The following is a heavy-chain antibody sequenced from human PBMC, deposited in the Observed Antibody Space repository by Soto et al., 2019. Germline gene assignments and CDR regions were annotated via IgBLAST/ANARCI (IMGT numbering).Heavy chain of an antibody. CDR2: IYWDDDK. CDR1: GFSLSSTRMA. Sequence: QITLKESGPTLVTPTETLTLTCTFSGFSLSSTRMAVGWIRQPPGKALEWLALIYWDDDKRYSPFLKSRFTITKDTSKNQVVLTMSNIEPVDTARYYCAHIVVAGLVYYFVYWGQGALVSVSS. V-gene: IGHV2-5*02. CDR3: AHIVVAGLVYYFVY. J-gene: IGHJ4*02. D-gene: IGHD6-19*01.